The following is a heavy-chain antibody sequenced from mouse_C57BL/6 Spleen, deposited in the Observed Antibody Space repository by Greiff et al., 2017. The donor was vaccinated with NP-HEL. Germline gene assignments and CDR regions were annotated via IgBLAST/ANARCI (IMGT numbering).Heavy chain of an antibody. CDR2: ISSGGSYT. D-gene: IGHD2-4*01. CDR1: GFTFSSYG. CDR3: ARDYYDYVYAMDY. Sequence: EVMLVESGGDLVKPGGSLKLSCAASGFTFSSYGMSWVRQTPDKRLEWVATISSGGSYTYYPDSVKGRFTISRDNAKNTLYLQMSSLKSEDTAMYYCARDYYDYVYAMDYWGQGTSVTVSS. V-gene: IGHV5-6*01. J-gene: IGHJ4*01.